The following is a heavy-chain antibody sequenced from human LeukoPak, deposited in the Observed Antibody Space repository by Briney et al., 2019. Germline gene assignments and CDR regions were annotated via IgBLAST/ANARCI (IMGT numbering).Heavy chain of an antibody. CDR3: ATGGSESYYRLDY. D-gene: IGHD3-10*01. V-gene: IGHV3-30*03. J-gene: IGHJ4*02. Sequence: QTGGSLRLSCAASGFTFSSYGMHWVRQAAGKGLEWVAVISYDGSNKYYADSVKGRFTISRDNSRNTLYLQMNSLRAEDTAVYYCATGGSESYYRLDYWGQGTLVPVSS. CDR2: ISYDGSNK. CDR1: GFTFSSYG.